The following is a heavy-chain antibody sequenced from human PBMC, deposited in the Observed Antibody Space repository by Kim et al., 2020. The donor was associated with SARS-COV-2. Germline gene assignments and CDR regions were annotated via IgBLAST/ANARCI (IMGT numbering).Heavy chain of an antibody. D-gene: IGHD3-22*01. Sequence: PPLRTRVTISVNTSKNQFSLMLSSVTAADTAVYYCARHGATSGYYAYFDYWGQGTLVTVSS. V-gene: IGHV4-39*01. J-gene: IGHJ4*02. CDR3: ARHGATSGYYAYFDY.